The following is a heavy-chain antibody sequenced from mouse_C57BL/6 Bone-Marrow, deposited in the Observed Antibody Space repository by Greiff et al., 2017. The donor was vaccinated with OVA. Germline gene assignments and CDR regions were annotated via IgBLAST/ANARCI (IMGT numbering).Heavy chain of an antibody. D-gene: IGHD2-14*01. CDR3: ARGRVLAWDAY. CDR2: IDPEDGET. J-gene: IGHJ3*01. CDR1: GFNIKDYY. V-gene: IGHV14-2*01. Sequence: VQLQQSGAELVKPGASVKLSCTASGFNIKDYYMHWVKQRTEPGLEWIGRIDPEDGETKYAPKFQGMATITADTSSNTAFLQLSSLTYEETAVYYCARGRVLAWDAYWGQGTLGTVAA.